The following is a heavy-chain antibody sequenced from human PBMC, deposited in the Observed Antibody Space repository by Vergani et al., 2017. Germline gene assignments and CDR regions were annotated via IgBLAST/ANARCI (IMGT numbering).Heavy chain of an antibody. CDR2: IYHGGMT. D-gene: IGHD3-3*01. V-gene: IGHV4-38-2*02. CDR3: ARHGGSGNYYHLFDS. Sequence: QVHLQESGPGLVKPSETLSLTCSVSNYSIGGDYFWGWIRRSPGKRFEYIASIYHGGMTYYNTSLKSRATISIDPSENVISLRLTSVTAADTALYHCARHGGSGNYYHLFDSWVQGTLVIVSS. J-gene: IGHJ4*02. CDR1: NYSIGGDYF.